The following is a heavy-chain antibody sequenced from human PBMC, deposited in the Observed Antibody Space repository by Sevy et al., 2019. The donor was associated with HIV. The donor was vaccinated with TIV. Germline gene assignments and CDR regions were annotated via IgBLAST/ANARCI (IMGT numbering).Heavy chain of an antibody. D-gene: IGHD3-22*01. CDR2: MKQGGSVK. J-gene: IGHJ3*02. CDR1: GFTFSSYW. V-gene: IGHV3-7*01. Sequence: GGSLRLSCAASGFTFSSYWMNWVRQAPGKGLEWVANMKQGGSVKYYVDSVKGRFTISRDNAKNSLYLQMNSLRAEDTVVYYCASGVYYYDSRAYVAFDIWGRGTMVTVSS. CDR3: ASGVYYYDSRAYVAFDI.